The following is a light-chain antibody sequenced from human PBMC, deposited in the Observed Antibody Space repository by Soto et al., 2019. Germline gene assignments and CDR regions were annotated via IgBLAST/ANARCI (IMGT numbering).Light chain of an antibody. J-gene: IGKJ2*01. V-gene: IGKV3-20*01. CDR1: QSVSSSY. CDR2: CAS. CDR3: QQYGSSPPYT. Sequence: EIVLTQSPGTLSLSPGERATLSCRASQSVSSSYLAWYQQKPGQAPRLLIYCASSRATGIPDRFSGSGSGTDFTLTISRLEPEEFAVYYCQQYGSSPPYTFGQGTKLEIK.